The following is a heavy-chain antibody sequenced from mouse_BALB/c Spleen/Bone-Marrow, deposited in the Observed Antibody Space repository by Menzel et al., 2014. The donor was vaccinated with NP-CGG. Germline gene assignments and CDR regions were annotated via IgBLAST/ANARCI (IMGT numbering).Heavy chain of an antibody. CDR2: INPSNGGT. D-gene: IGHD2-4*01. CDR1: GYTFTSYY. J-gene: IGHJ4*01. Sequence: QVQLKESGAELVKPGASVKLSCKASGYTFTSYYMYWVKQRPGQGLEWIGEINPSNGGTNFNKKFKSKATLTVDKSSSTAYMQLSSLTSEDSAVYYCTRSRYDYDNAMDCWGQGTSVTVSS. CDR3: TRSRYDYDNAMDC. V-gene: IGHV1S81*02.